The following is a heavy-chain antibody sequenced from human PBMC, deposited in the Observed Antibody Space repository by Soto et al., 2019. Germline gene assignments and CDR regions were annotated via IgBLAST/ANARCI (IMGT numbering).Heavy chain of an antibody. D-gene: IGHD5-12*01. CDR3: AKDARATKPYYFDY. V-gene: IGHV3-23*01. Sequence: QPGGSLRLSCAASGFTFSSYAMNWVRQAPGKGLEWVSGISGSGGSTYYADSVKGRFTISRDSSKNTLYLQMNSLRAEDTAVYYCAKDARATKPYYFDYWGQGTLVTVSS. CDR1: GFTFSSYA. J-gene: IGHJ4*02. CDR2: ISGSGGST.